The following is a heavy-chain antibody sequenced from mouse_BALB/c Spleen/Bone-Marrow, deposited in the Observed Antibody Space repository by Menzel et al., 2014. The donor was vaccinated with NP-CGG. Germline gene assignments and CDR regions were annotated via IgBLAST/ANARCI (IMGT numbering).Heavy chain of an antibody. V-gene: IGHV14-3*02. CDR2: IDPANGNT. J-gene: IGHJ2*01. Sequence: VQLQQSGAELVKPGASVKLSCTGSGFKIKDTFMHWVKQRPEQGLEWIGRIDPANGNTKYDPKFQGKATITADTSSNTAYLHLTSLTSEDTAVYYCTRGEDYWGQGTTLAVSS. CDR3: TRGEDY. CDR1: GFKIKDTF.